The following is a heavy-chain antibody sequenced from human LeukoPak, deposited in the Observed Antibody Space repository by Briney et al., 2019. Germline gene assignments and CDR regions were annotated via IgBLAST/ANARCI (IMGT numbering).Heavy chain of an antibody. Sequence: GGSLRLSCEASGFTFSNYGMNWVRQAPGKGPEWVSFTDTSGNYIYYGDSVKGRFTISRDNARNLLFLQMNGLRAEDTAVYYCARGRSITLLRGVAMSDGFDIWGQGAMVAVSS. D-gene: IGHD3-10*01. CDR2: TDTSGNYI. CDR3: ARGRSITLLRGVAMSDGFDI. V-gene: IGHV3-21*06. CDR1: GFTFSNYG. J-gene: IGHJ3*02.